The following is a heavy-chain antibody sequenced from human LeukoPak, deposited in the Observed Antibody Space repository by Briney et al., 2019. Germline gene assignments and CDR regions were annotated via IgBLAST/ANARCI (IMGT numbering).Heavy chain of an antibody. J-gene: IGHJ4*02. CDR1: GFTFSSYS. D-gene: IGHD3-22*01. Sequence: GGSLRLSCAASGFTFSSYSMNWVRQAPGKGLEWVSYISSSGSTIYYADSVKGRFTISRDNAKNSLYLQMNSLRAEDTAVYYCARSTNYYDSSGYPDYWGQGTLVTVSS. V-gene: IGHV3-48*01. CDR3: ARSTNYYDSSGYPDY. CDR2: ISSSGSTI.